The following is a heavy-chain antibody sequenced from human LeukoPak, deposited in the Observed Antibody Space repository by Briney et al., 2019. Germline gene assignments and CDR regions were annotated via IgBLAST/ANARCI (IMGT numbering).Heavy chain of an antibody. J-gene: IGHJ4*02. V-gene: IGHV3-64*01. CDR2: ISSNGGST. CDR3: ARAGYYYFDY. Sequence: GGSLRLSCAASGFTFSSYAMHWVRQAPGKGLEYVSAISSNGGSTYYANSVKGRFTISRDNSKNTLYLRMGSLRAEDMAVYYCARAGYYYFDYWGQGTLVTVSS. D-gene: IGHD1-1*01. CDR1: GFTFSSYA.